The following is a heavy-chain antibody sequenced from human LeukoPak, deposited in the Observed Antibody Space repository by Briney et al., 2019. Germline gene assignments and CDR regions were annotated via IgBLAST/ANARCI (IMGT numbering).Heavy chain of an antibody. CDR3: AKESDYYDSSPLGY. CDR2: ISWNSGSI. D-gene: IGHD3-22*01. J-gene: IGHJ4*02. CDR1: GFTFDDYA. Sequence: GGSLRLSCAASGFTFDDYAMHWVRQAPGKGLEWVSGISWNSGSIGYADSVKGRFTISRDNAKNSLYLQMNSLRAEDTALYYCAKESDYYDSSPLGYWGQGTLVTVSS. V-gene: IGHV3-9*01.